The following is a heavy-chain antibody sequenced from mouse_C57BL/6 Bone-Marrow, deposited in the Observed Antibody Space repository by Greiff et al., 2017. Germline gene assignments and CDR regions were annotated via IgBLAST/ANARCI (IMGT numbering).Heavy chain of an antibody. Sequence: QVQLQQSGAELARPGASVKLSCKASGYTFTSYGISWVKQRTGQGLEWIGEIYPRSGNTYYNEKFKGKATLTADKSSSTAYMELRSLTSEDSAVYFCARGRLRLRPFFAYWGQGTLVTVSA. D-gene: IGHD3-2*02. V-gene: IGHV1-81*01. CDR2: IYPRSGNT. CDR1: GYTFTSYG. J-gene: IGHJ3*01. CDR3: ARGRLRLRPFFAY.